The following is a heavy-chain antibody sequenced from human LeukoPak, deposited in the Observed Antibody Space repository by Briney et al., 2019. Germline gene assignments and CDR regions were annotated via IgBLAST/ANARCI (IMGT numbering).Heavy chain of an antibody. D-gene: IGHD6-19*01. J-gene: IGHJ4*02. Sequence: GGSLRLSCAASGFTVSSSYMSWVRQAPGKGLEWLSAIFTGGSTYYADSVKGRFTISRDISKNTVYLQMRSLRVDDTAVYYCTRDAVADPQGGDYWGQGTLVTVSS. CDR1: GFTVSSSY. CDR2: IFTGGST. CDR3: TRDAVADPQGGDY. V-gene: IGHV3-66*01.